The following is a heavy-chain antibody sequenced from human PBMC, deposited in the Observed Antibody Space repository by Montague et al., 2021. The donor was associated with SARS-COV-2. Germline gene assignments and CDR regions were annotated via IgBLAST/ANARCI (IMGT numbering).Heavy chain of an antibody. CDR3: ARRAHREVRRLDA. CDR2: INESVGA. J-gene: IGHJ3*01. V-gene: IGHV4-34*01. D-gene: IGHD3-10*01. CDR1: GGSFSDYY. Sequence: SETLSLTCAVYGGSFSDYYWTWIRQPPGKGLEWIGEINESVGAKYAPSLKSRVTISIDAAKSQFSLNLYSVTAADTALYYCARRAHREVRRLDAWGQGTLVTVSS.